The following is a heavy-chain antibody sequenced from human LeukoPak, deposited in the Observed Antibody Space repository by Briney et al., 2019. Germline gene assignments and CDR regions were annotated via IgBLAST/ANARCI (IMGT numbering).Heavy chain of an antibody. CDR3: AELGITMIGGV. CDR1: GFTFSSYW. J-gene: IGHJ6*04. CDR2: INSDGSSI. V-gene: IGHV3-74*01. Sequence: GGSLRLSCAASGFTFSSYWMHWVRQDPGKGLVWVSRINSDGSSISYADSVKGRFTISRDNAKNSLYLQMNSLRAEDTAVYYCAELGITMIGGVWGKGTTVTISS. D-gene: IGHD3-10*02.